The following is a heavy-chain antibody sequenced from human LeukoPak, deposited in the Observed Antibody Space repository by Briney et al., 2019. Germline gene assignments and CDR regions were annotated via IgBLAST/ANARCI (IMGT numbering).Heavy chain of an antibody. V-gene: IGHV4-34*12. CDR1: GGSFSGHS. CDR2: VIHGGST. D-gene: IGHD6-19*01. Sequence: SETLSLTCAVYGGSFSGHSWSWIRQPPGKGLEWIGEVIHGGSTNYNPSLKSRVIISVDTSKNQFSLRLSSVTAADTAVYYCARHVSVAVTNFFDYWGQGTLVTVSS. J-gene: IGHJ4*02. CDR3: ARHVSVAVTNFFDY.